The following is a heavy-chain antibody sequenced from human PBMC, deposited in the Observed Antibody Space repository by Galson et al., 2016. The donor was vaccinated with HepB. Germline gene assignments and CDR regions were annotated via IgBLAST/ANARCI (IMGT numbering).Heavy chain of an antibody. V-gene: IGHV3-23*01. CDR1: GFAFSCYA. CDR2: ISDSGRTT. Sequence: SLRLSCAASGFAFSCYAMSWVRQAPGKGLEWVSAISDSGRTTYYTDSVKGRFTISRDNSRNTLHLQMNSLTAEDTAIYYCANLRGGYSGPRYYDYYNGMDVWGQGTTVTVSS. CDR3: ANLRGGYSGPRYYDYYNGMDV. J-gene: IGHJ6*02. D-gene: IGHD5-12*01.